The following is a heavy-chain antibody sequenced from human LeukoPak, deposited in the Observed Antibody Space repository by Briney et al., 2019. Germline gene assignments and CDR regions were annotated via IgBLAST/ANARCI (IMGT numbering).Heavy chain of an antibody. CDR1: GYSFTSYL. V-gene: IGHV5-51*01. Sequence: LGESLMISCKGSGYSFTSYLIAWVRQIPGKGLEWRGIIYPGDSDTSYSPSFQGQVTISADKSISTAYPQWSSLKASDTAMYYCARPGSAATEPFDYGGQETLVSVP. J-gene: IGHJ4*02. D-gene: IGHD1-26*01. CDR3: ARPGSAATEPFDY. CDR2: IYPGDSDT.